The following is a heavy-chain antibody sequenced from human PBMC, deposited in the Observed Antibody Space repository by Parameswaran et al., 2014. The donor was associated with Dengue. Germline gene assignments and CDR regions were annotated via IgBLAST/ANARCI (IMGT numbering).Heavy chain of an antibody. J-gene: IGHJ4*02. V-gene: IGHV3-48*02. CDR2: ISSSSSTI. D-gene: IGHD4-23*01. CDR3: ARAMTTVVSALDY. Sequence: VRQAPGKGLEWVSYISSSSSTIYYADSVKGRFTISRDNAKNSLYLQMNSLRDEDTAVYYCARAMTTVVSALDYWGQGTLVTVSS.